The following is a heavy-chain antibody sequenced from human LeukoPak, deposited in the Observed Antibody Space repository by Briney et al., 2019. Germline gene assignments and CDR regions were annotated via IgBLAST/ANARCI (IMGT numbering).Heavy chain of an antibody. D-gene: IGHD6-19*01. J-gene: IGHJ4*02. CDR1: GFTFSSYS. CDR3: ARDGRIAVAGGDY. V-gene: IGHV4-39*07. CDR2: IYYSGST. Sequence: GSLRLSCAASGFTFSSYSMNWVRQAPGKGLEWVGSIYYSGSTYYNPSLKSRVTISVDTSKNQFSLKLSSVTAADTAVYYCARDGRIAVAGGDYWGQGTLVTVSS.